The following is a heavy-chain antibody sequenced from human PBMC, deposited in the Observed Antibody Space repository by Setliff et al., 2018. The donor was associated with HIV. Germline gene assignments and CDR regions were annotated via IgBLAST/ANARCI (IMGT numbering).Heavy chain of an antibody. CDR3: ARGRRWLQDYYYYIDV. D-gene: IGHD5-18*01. V-gene: IGHV4-4*07. CDR1: GGSLNSYY. CDR2: IFINGQT. J-gene: IGHJ6*03. Sequence: SETLSLTCSVSGGSLNSYYWSWIRQSGGQELEWIGRIFINGQTNYNPSLKSRLTMSVDKSKNQFSLRLKSVTAADSAVYYCARGRRWLQDYYYYIDVWGNGTTVTVSS.